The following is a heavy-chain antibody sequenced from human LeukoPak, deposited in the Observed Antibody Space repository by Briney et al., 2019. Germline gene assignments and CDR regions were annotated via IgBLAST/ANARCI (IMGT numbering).Heavy chain of an antibody. CDR1: GITLSNYG. D-gene: IGHD1-26*01. CDR2: INHSGST. J-gene: IGHJ4*02. V-gene: IGHV4-34*01. Sequence: MAGGSLRLSCAASGITLSNYGMSWVRHPPGKGLEWIGEINHSGSTNYNPSLKSRVTISVDTSKNQFSLKLSSVTAADTAVYYCARGGATVDYWGQGTLVTVSS. CDR3: ARGGATVDY.